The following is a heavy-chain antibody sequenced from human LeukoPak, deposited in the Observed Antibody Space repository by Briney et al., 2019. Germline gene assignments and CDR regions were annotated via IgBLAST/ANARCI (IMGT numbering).Heavy chain of an antibody. CDR3: AKDIYGAAAGSFDY. CDR2: ISGDGGST. D-gene: IGHD6-13*01. CDR1: GFTFDDYA. J-gene: IGHJ4*02. V-gene: IGHV3-43*02. Sequence: QPGGSLRLSCAASGFTFDDYAMHWVRQAPGKGLEWVSLISGDGGSTYYADSVKGRSTISRDNSKNSLYLQMNSLRTEDTALYYCAKDIYGAAAGSFDYWGQGTLVTVSS.